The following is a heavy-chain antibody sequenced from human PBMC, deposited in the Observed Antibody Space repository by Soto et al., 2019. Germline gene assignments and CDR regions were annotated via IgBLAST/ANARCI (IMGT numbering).Heavy chain of an antibody. CDR2: IYHSGST. CDR3: ARLSDYYYGMDV. Sequence: QVQLQESGPGLVKPSGTLSLTCAVSGGSISSSNWWSWVRQPPGKGLEWIGEIYHSGSTNYNPSLNSRVTIAEDKSKNQFSLKLSAVTAADTAVYYCARLSDYYYGMDVWGQGTTVTVSS. CDR1: GGSISSSNW. J-gene: IGHJ6*02. V-gene: IGHV4-4*02.